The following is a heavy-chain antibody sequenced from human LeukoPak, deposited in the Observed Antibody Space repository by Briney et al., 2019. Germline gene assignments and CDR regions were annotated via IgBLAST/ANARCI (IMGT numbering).Heavy chain of an antibody. J-gene: IGHJ4*02. D-gene: IGHD6-13*01. Sequence: PGGSLRLSCAASGFTFSSYGMHWVRQAPGKGLEWVAVIWYDGSNKYYADSVKGRFTISRDNSKNTLYLQMNSLRAEDTAVYYCARDLEQQLTPLGYWGQGTLVTVSS. CDR2: IWYDGSNK. CDR3: ARDLEQQLTPLGY. CDR1: GFTFSSYG. V-gene: IGHV3-33*08.